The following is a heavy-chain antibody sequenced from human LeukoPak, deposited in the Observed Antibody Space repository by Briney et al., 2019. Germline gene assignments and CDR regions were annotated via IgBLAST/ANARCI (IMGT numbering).Heavy chain of an antibody. D-gene: IGHD3-22*01. CDR2: IYYSVST. CDR3: AKSNGYGLIDI. J-gene: IGHJ3*02. CDR1: GGALSSYY. Sequence: PSETLSLTCTVSGGALSSYYWSWIRQPPGHGLEWIGDIYYSVSTYYSPSLQSRVTISLDTSRNQFSLKLNSVTAADTAVYYCAKSNGYGLIDIWGQGTMVTVSS. V-gene: IGHV4-59*12.